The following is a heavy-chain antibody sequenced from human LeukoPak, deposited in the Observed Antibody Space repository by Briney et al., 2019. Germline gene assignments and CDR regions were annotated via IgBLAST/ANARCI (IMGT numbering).Heavy chain of an antibody. CDR2: INHSGST. CDR3: ARVGIAAPFDY. Sequence: SETLSLTCTVSGGSISSYYWSWIRQPPGKGLEWIGEINHSGSTNYNPSLKSRVTISVDTSKNQFSLKLSSVTAADTAVYYCARVGIAAPFDYWGQGTLVTVSS. D-gene: IGHD6-13*01. V-gene: IGHV4-34*01. CDR1: GGSISSYY. J-gene: IGHJ4*02.